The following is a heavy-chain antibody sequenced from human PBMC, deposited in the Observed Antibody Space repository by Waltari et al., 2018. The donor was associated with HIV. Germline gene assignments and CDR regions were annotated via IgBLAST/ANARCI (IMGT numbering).Heavy chain of an antibody. J-gene: IGHJ4*02. D-gene: IGHD6-19*01. CDR1: GFTFSSYD. V-gene: IGHV3-13*01. CDR3: ARGGSSGRFDY. Sequence: EVQLVESGGGLVQPGGSLRLSFAASGFTFSSYDMHWVRQATGKGLEWVSAIGTAGDTYYPGSVKGRFTISRENAKNSLYLQMNSLRAGDTAVYYCARGGSSGRFDYWGQGTLVTVSS. CDR2: IGTAGDT.